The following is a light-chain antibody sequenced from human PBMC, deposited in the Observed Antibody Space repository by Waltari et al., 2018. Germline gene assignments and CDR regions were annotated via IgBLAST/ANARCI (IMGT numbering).Light chain of an antibody. Sequence: DIQMTQSPFSLSSSLGDRVTITCRASESMSNYVNWYQQKPGRAPKVLVYSASSLQSGVPSRFSGSGSGTDFTLTISSLQPEDSATYYCQQSYNTPFTFGQGTKLEIK. J-gene: IGKJ2*01. V-gene: IGKV1-39*01. CDR1: ESMSNY. CDR3: QQSYNTPFT. CDR2: SAS.